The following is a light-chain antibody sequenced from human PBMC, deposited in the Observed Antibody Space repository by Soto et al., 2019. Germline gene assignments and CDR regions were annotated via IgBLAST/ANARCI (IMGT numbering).Light chain of an antibody. CDR1: QSISKY. V-gene: IGKV1-17*01. Sequence: DIQMTQSPSSLSASVGDRVTLTCRATQSISKYLNWYQQKPGKAPNLLIYSTSTLQSGVPSRFSGSGSGTDFTLTISSLQPEDFATYYCQQLNSYPLTFGGGTKVDIK. CDR2: STS. CDR3: QQLNSYPLT. J-gene: IGKJ4*01.